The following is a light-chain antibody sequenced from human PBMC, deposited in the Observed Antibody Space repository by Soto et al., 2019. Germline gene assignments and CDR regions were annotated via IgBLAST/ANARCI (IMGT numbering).Light chain of an antibody. CDR1: SSNIGNNY. V-gene: IGLV1-51*02. CDR3: GTWDASLSIGI. Sequence: QSVLTQPPSVSAAPGQKVTISCSGSSSNIGNNYVFWYQQLPGSAPKLLIYEDNKRFSGIPDRFSGSKSGTSATLGITGLQTGDEADYYCGTWDASLSIGIFGGGTKVTVL. J-gene: IGLJ2*01. CDR2: EDN.